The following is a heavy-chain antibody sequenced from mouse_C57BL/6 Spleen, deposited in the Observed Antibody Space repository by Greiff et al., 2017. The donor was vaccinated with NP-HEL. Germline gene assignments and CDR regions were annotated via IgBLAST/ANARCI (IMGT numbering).Heavy chain of an antibody. J-gene: IGHJ2*01. Sequence: VQLQQPGAELVKPGASVKLSCKASGYTFTSYWMQWVKQRPGQGLEWIGEIDPSDSYTNYNQKFKGKATLTVDTSSSTAYMHLISLTSQDSAVYYCARDSKYDPDFDYWGKGTTLTVSS. CDR1: GYTFTSYW. CDR3: ARDSKYDPDFDY. D-gene: IGHD2-5*01. V-gene: IGHV1-50*01. CDR2: IDPSDSYT.